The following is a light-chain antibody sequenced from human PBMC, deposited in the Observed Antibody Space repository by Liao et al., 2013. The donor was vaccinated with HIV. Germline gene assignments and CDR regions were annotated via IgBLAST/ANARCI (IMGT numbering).Light chain of an antibody. CDR3: QSADSSGSYV. CDR1: KLGDKY. CDR2: QDD. Sequence: SYDLTQSSSVSVSPGQTASITCSGDKLGDKYVCWYQKKAGQSPLLVIYQDDKRPSTIPERFSGSSSGTEVTLTISGVQAEDEADYYCQSADSSGSYVFGRGTKVTVL. V-gene: IGLV3-25*03. J-gene: IGLJ1*01.